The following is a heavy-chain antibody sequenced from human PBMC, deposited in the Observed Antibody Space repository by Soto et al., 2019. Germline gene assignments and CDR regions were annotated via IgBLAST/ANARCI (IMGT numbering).Heavy chain of an antibody. CDR1: GGSISSGGYS. J-gene: IGHJ6*02. V-gene: IGHV4-30-2*01. Sequence: NPSETLSLTCAVSGGSISSGGYSWSWIRQPPGKGLEWIGYIYHSGSTYYNPSLKSRVTISVDRSKNQFSLKLSSVTAADTAVYYCARGRGPYYGMDVWGQGTTVTVSS. CDR3: ARGRGPYYGMDV. D-gene: IGHD3-10*01. CDR2: IYHSGST.